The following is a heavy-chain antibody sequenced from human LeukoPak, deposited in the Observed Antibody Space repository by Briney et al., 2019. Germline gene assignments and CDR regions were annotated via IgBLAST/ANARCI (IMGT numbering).Heavy chain of an antibody. Sequence: SETLSLTCTVSGSSISSSSYYWGWIRQPPGKGLEWIGSIYYSGSTYYNPSLKSRVTISVDTSKNQFSLKLSSVTAADTAVYYCATIQISGSYWNYWGQGTLVTVSS. CDR3: ATIQISGSYWNY. J-gene: IGHJ4*02. CDR1: GSSISSSSYY. D-gene: IGHD1-26*01. CDR2: IYYSGST. V-gene: IGHV4-39*01.